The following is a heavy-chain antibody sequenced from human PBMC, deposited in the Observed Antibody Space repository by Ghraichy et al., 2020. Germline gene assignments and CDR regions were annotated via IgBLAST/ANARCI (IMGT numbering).Heavy chain of an antibody. V-gene: IGHV4-39*01. CDR1: GGSISSSSYY. D-gene: IGHD6-19*01. CDR2: IYYSGST. CDR3: ARRYSSGSDWYFDL. Sequence: SQTLSLTCTVSGGSISSSSYYWGWIRQPPGKGLEWIGSIYYSGSTYYNPSLKSRVTISVDTSKNQFSLKLSSVTAADTAVYYCARRYSSGSDWYFDLWGRGTLVTVSS. J-gene: IGHJ2*01.